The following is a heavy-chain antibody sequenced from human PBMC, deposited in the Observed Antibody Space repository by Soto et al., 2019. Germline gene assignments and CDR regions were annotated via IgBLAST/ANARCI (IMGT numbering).Heavy chain of an antibody. Sequence: QVQLQESGPGLVKPSQTLSLTCTVSGGSISSGGYYWSWSRQHPGKGLEGIGYIYFSGSTYYNPSLKSRVTISVDTSKNPFSLKLSYVTAAATAVYYCARLDVTGDYGMDVWGQGTTVTVSS. CDR2: IYFSGST. CDR3: ARLDVTGDYGMDV. J-gene: IGHJ6*02. V-gene: IGHV4-31*03. CDR1: GGSISSGGYY. D-gene: IGHD7-27*01.